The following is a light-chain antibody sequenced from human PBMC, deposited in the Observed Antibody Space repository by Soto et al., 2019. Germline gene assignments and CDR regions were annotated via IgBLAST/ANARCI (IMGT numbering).Light chain of an antibody. CDR2: DIS. J-gene: IGKJ2*01. Sequence: DIQLTQSASSLSASVGDRVTITCQASQVITNYLNWYQQKPGKAPKLLIYDISTLEIGVPSRFSGSGSATDFTFTITGLQPEDIATYFCQQYENLPYTFGQGTKLEI. V-gene: IGKV1-33*01. CDR1: QVITNY. CDR3: QQYENLPYT.